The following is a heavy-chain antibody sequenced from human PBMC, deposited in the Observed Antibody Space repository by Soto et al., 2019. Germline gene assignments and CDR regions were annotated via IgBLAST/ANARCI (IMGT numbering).Heavy chain of an antibody. CDR3: ARGLSYGFFDS. CDR1: GGSVSSGSYY. CDR2: VYYSTST. J-gene: IGHJ4*02. Sequence: QVQPQESGPGLVKPSETLSLTCTVSGGSVSSGSYYWTWIRQPPGKGLDWIGYVYYSTSTKYNPSLKSRVSISVDSSKNQFSLKLSSVTAADTAVYFCARGLSYGFFDSWGQGALVTVSS. V-gene: IGHV4-61*01. D-gene: IGHD3-16*01.